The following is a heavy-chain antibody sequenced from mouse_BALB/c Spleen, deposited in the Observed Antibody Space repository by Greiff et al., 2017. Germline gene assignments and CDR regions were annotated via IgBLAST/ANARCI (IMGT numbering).Heavy chain of an antibody. J-gene: IGHJ3*01. V-gene: IGHV14-3*02. CDR2: IDPANGNT. CDR3: ARQGYGSSPFAY. D-gene: IGHD1-1*01. CDR1: GFNIKDTY. Sequence: EVKLMESGAELVKPGASVKLSCTASGFNIKDTYMHWVKQRPEQGLEWIGRIDPANGNTKYDPKFQGKATITADTSSNTAYLQLSSLTSEDTAVYYCARQGYGSSPFAYRGQGTLVTVSA.